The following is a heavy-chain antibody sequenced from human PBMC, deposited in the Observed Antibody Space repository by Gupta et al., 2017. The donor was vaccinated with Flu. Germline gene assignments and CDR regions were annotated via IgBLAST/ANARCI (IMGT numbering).Heavy chain of an antibody. CDR1: GLTSSDYT. J-gene: IGHJ4*02. Sequence: EVQLVESAGGLVKPGVSLSLSCAASGLTSSDYTMNCDRQAPGTGLEWDSSINSSSSYIYYADSVKGRFTISRDNAKNSLYLQMNSRRAEDTADYYWARGTDYDYGDYAAYWGQGTLVTGSS. CDR2: INSSSSYI. V-gene: IGHV3-21*02. D-gene: IGHD4-17*01. CDR3: ARGTDYDYGDYAAY.